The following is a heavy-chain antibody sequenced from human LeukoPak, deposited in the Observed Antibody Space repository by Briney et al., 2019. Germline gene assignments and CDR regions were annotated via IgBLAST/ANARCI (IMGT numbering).Heavy chain of an antibody. Sequence: GESLKISCKASGYSFSDYWIGWVRHMPGKGLEWMTIIYPDDSETRYSPFLQGQVTISADKSTNTAYLQWSSLKASDTGMYYCARQRGYRMTKDGFDVWGQGTMVTVSS. CDR2: IYPDDSET. D-gene: IGHD2-2*03. CDR3: ARQRGYRMTKDGFDV. V-gene: IGHV5-51*01. J-gene: IGHJ3*01. CDR1: GYSFSDYW.